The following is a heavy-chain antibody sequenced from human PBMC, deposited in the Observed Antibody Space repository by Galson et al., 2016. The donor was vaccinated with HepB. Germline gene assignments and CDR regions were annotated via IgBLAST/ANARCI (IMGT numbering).Heavy chain of an antibody. CDR2: ITFDGTNK. CDR1: GFTFTTYG. J-gene: IGHJ4*02. CDR3: AKELWLFRYPGVGYLDY. D-gene: IGHD2-21*01. Sequence: SLRLSCAASGFTFTTYGMHWVRRAPGKGLESVAIITFDGTNKYYADSVKGRFTISRDNSKNTLYLQMNSLRAEDTAVYYCAKELWLFRYPGVGYLDYWGQGTLVTVSS. V-gene: IGHV3-30*18.